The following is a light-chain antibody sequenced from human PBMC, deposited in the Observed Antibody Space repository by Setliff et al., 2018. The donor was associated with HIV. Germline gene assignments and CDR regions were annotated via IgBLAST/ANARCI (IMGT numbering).Light chain of an antibody. Sequence: QSVPTQPRSVSGSPGQSVTISCTGTSSDVGGYNYVSWYQQHPGKAPKLMIYDVSKWPSGVPDRFSGSKSGNTASLTISGLQAEDEADYYCCSYAGTYVVFGGGTKVTVL. J-gene: IGLJ2*01. CDR1: SSDVGGYNY. CDR3: CSYAGTYVV. CDR2: DVS. V-gene: IGLV2-11*01.